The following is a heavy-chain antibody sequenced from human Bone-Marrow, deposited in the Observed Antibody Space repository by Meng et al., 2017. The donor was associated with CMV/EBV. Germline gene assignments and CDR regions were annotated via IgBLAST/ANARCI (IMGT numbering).Heavy chain of an antibody. D-gene: IGHD1-26*01. CDR1: GGSISSSSYY. CDR3: ASYSGSMEGLDY. CDR2: IYYSGST. V-gene: IGHV4-39*07. J-gene: IGHJ4*02. Sequence: SKTLSLTCTVSGGSISSSSYYWGWIRQPPGKGLEWIGSIYYSGSTYYNPSLKSRVTISVDTSKNQFSLKLSSVTAADTAVYYCASYSGSMEGLDYWGQGTLVTVSS.